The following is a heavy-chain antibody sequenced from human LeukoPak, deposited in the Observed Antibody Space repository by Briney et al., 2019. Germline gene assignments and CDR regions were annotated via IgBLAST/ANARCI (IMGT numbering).Heavy chain of an antibody. D-gene: IGHD3-22*01. CDR1: GYTFTSYG. J-gene: IGHJ4*02. V-gene: IGHV1-18*01. CDR3: ARVGITMIVVVIPPDY. CDR2: ISAYNGNT. Sequence: GASVKVSCKASGYTFTSYGISWVRQAPGQGIEWMGWISAYNGNTNYAQKLQGRVTMTTDTSTSTAYMELRSLRSDDTAVYYCARVGITMIVVVIPPDYWGQGTLVTVSS.